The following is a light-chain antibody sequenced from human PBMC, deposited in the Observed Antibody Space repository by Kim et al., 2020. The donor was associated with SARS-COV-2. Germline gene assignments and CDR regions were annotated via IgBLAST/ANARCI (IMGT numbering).Light chain of an antibody. V-gene: IGLV3-9*01. CDR3: QVWDRSVV. CDR1: RLGSKN. CDR2: SVN. Sequence: SYELTQPLSVSVALGQTANITCGGNRLGSKNVYWYQQKPGQAPVLVIYSVNYRPSGIPERFSGSNSWNMATLTISSVQAGDEAGYYCQVWDRSVVFGGRT. J-gene: IGLJ2*01.